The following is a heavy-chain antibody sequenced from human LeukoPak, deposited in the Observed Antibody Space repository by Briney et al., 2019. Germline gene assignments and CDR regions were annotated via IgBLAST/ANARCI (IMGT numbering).Heavy chain of an antibody. CDR3: ATYRQVLLPFES. CDR1: GFTFSAFA. CDR2: IFPSGGEI. V-gene: IGHV3-23*01. J-gene: IGHJ4*02. Sequence: GGSLRLSCAASGFTFSAFAMIWVRQPPAKGLEWVSSIFPSGGEIHYADSVRGRFTISRDNSKSTLSLQMNSLRAEDTAIYYCATYRQVLLPFESWGQGTLVTVSS. D-gene: IGHD2-8*02.